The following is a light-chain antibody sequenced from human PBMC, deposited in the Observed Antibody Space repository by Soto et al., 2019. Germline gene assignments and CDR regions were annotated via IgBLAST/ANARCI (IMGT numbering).Light chain of an antibody. Sequence: QSALTQPRSVSGSPGQSVTISCTGTSSDVGGYNYVSWYQQHPGKAPKLMIYDVTKRPSGVPDRFSGSKSGNTASLTISGLQAEDEADYYCCSYAGSYTFILAGGTKLTVL. V-gene: IGLV2-11*01. CDR1: SSDVGGYNY. CDR2: DVT. J-gene: IGLJ2*01. CDR3: CSYAGSYTFI.